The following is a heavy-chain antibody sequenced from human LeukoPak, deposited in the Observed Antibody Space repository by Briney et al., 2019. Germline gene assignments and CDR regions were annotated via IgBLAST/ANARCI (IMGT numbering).Heavy chain of an antibody. CDR2: ISSSSSYI. V-gene: IGHV3-21*01. CDR1: GFTFSSYS. J-gene: IGHJ4*02. D-gene: IGHD1-26*01. CDR3: ASGSYYDSEGDY. Sequence: GGSLRLSCAASGFTFSSYSMNWVRQAPGKGLEWVSSISSSSSYIYYADSVKSRFTISRDNAKNSLYLQMNSLRAEDTAVYYCASGSYYDSEGDYWGQGTLVTVSS.